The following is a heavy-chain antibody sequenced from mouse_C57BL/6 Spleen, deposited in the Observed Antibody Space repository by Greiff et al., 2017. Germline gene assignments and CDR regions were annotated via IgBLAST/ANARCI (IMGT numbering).Heavy chain of an antibody. CDR3: ATQATWAMDY. CDR1: GYSITSGYY. J-gene: IGHJ4*01. Sequence: EVQLVESGPGLVKPSQSLSLTCSVTGYSITSGYYWNWIRQFPGNKLEWMGYISYDGSNNYNPSLKNRISITRDTSKNQFFLKLNSVTTEDTATYYCATQATWAMDYWGQGTSVTVSS. D-gene: IGHD3-2*02. CDR2: ISYDGSN. V-gene: IGHV3-6*01.